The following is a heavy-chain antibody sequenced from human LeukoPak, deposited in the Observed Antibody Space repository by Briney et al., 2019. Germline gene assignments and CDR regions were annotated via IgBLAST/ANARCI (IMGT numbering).Heavy chain of an antibody. CDR3: ARENRITSDRDRLNFDQ. J-gene: IGHJ4*02. D-gene: IGHD2/OR15-2a*01. CDR1: GFTVSSNY. CDR2: TYRGGTT. V-gene: IGHV3-53*01. Sequence: GGALRLSCAASGFTVSSNYINWVRQAPGKGLEWVSVTYRGGTTYYADSVKGRFIISRDNSKNTLYLQMNSLRAEDTAVYYCARENRITSDRDRLNFDQWGQGTLVTVSS.